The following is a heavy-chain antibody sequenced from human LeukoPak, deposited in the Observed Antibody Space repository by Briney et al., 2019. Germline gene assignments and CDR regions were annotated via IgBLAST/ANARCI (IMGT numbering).Heavy chain of an antibody. CDR3: AKDRMVKQPDAFDI. J-gene: IGHJ3*02. D-gene: IGHD6-13*01. CDR2: IYQSEST. CDR1: GDSFNSGAYY. V-gene: IGHV4-30-2*01. Sequence: SETLSLTCTVSGDSFNSGAYYWSWIRQPPGKGLEWVGYIYQSESTDYNPSLKSRVTISGDKSKNQFSLKVNSVTAADTAVYYCAKDRMVKQPDAFDIWGQGTMVTVSS.